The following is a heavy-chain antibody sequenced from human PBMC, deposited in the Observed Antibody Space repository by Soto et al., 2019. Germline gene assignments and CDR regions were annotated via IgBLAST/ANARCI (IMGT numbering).Heavy chain of an antibody. D-gene: IGHD2-2*01. V-gene: IGHV3-23*01. J-gene: IGHJ6*02. CDR3: AKGSCSGSSCEKLNPFRVKYYYNGMDV. Sequence: GGSLRLSCAASGFTLSSYAMSWVRQAPGKGLEWVSGISASGGSTYYADSVKGRFTISRDSSKNTLYLQMISLGAEETAGYHCAKGSCSGSSCEKLNPFRVKYYYNGMDVWGQGTTVTVSS. CDR1: GFTLSSYA. CDR2: ISASGGST.